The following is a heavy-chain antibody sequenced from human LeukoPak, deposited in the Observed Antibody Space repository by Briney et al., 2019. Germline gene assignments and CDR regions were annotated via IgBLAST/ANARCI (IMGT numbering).Heavy chain of an antibody. J-gene: IGHJ4*02. Sequence: PSETLSLTCAVYGGSFSGYYWSWIRQPPGKGLEWIGEINHSGSTNYNPSLKSRVTISVDTSKNQFSLKLSSVTAADTAVYYCARGSLSYGLSYWGQGTLVTVSS. CDR1: GGSFSGYY. D-gene: IGHD5-18*01. V-gene: IGHV4-34*01. CDR3: ARGSLSYGLSY. CDR2: INHSGST.